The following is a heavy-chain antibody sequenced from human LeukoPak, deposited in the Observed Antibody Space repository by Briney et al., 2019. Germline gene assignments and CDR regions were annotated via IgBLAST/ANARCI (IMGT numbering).Heavy chain of an antibody. Sequence: PSETLSLTCTVSGGSISSGGYYWSWIRQHPGKGLEWIGYIYYSGSTYYNPSLKSRVTISVDTSKNQFSLKLNSVTAADTAVYYCASLRTYSAYEGDYWGQGTLVTVSS. CDR3: ASLRTYSAYEGDY. J-gene: IGHJ4*02. CDR2: IYYSGST. CDR1: GGSISSGGYY. D-gene: IGHD5-12*01. V-gene: IGHV4-31*03.